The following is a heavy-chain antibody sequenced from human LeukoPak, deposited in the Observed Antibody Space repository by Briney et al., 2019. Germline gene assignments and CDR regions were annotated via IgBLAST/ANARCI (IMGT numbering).Heavy chain of an antibody. V-gene: IGHV4-59*01. Sequence: SETLSLTCTVSGGSISSYYWSWIRQPPGKGLEWIGYIYYTGSTNYNPSLTSRVSISVDTSKNQFSLNLTSVTAADTAVYYCARWGSIAVARFDYWGQGTLVTVSS. CDR3: ARWGSIAVARFDY. CDR2: IYYTGST. D-gene: IGHD6-6*01. CDR1: GGSISSYY. J-gene: IGHJ4*02.